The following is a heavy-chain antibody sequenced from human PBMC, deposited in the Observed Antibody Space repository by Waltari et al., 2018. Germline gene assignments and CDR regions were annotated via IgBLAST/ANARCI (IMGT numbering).Heavy chain of an antibody. CDR3: GRISGIVGGTVEN. CDR1: GYRFTSSW. V-gene: IGHV5-51*01. Sequence: EVQVVQSAAEVKKPGESLRISCRGSGYRFTSSWIGWVRQMPGKGLEWMAIMYPGDSEIRYSPSFQGQVTISADNAITTAYLQWDSLKASDTAMYYCGRISGIVGGTVENWGQGTLITVSS. D-gene: IGHD1-26*01. CDR2: MYPGDSEI. J-gene: IGHJ4*01.